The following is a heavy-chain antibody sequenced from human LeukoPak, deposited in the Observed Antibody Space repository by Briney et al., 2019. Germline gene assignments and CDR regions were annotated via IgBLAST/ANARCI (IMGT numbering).Heavy chain of an antibody. CDR2: INWNGGST. J-gene: IGHJ4*02. D-gene: IGHD6-19*01. CDR1: GFAFDDYG. V-gene: IGHV3-20*04. CDR3: SNGRTSSGTLQHDY. Sequence: PGGSLRLSCAASGFAFDDYGMSWVRQAPGKGLEWVSGINWNGGSTGYADSVKGRFTISRDNAKNSLYLQMNSLRAEDTALYYCSNGRTSSGTLQHDYWGQGTLVTVSS.